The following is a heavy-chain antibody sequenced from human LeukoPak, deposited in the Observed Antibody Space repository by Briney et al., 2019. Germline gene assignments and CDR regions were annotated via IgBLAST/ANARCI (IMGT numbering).Heavy chain of an antibody. Sequence: SETLSLTCTVSGGSISSYYWSWIRQPPGKGLEWIGYIYYSGSTNYNPSLKSRVTISVDTSKNQFSLKLSSVTAADTAVYYCAGTMVREPNHDYYYGMDVWGQGTTVTVSS. D-gene: IGHD3-10*01. V-gene: IGHV4-59*08. CDR3: AGTMVREPNHDYYYGMDV. J-gene: IGHJ6*02. CDR1: GGSISSYY. CDR2: IYYSGST.